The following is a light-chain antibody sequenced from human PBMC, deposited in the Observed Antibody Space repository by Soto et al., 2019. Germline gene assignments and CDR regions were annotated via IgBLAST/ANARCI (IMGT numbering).Light chain of an antibody. CDR1: SSDVGGYNY. CDR2: DVS. J-gene: IGLJ1*01. CDR3: NSYSSSTTLYL. Sequence: QSALTQPASVSGSPGQSITISCTGPSSDVGGYNYVSWYQQHPGKAPKLMISDVSNRPSGVSIRFSGSKSGNTASLTISGLQAEDEADYYCNSYSSSTTLYLFGTGTKLTVL. V-gene: IGLV2-14*01.